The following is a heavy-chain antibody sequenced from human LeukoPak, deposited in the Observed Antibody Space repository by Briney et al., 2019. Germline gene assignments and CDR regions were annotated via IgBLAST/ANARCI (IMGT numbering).Heavy chain of an antibody. J-gene: IGHJ4*02. D-gene: IGHD5-24*01. CDR3: ARQLGRDGYNSF. V-gene: IGHV3-48*03. CDR2: ISSSDSTT. CDR1: EXTFSSYE. Sequence: PGGSLRLSCAASEXTFSSYEMNWVRQAPGKGQEWVAYISSSDSTTYYTDSVKGRFTISRDNAKNSLYLQMNSLRAEDTAVYYCARQLGRDGYNSFWGQGTLVTVSS.